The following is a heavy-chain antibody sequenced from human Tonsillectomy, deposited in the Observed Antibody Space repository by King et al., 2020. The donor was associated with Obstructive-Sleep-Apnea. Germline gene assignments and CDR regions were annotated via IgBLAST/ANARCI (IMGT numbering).Heavy chain of an antibody. J-gene: IGHJ6*02. D-gene: IGHD5-12*01. V-gene: IGHV1-69*09. CDR1: GGTFSNYA. CDR2: IIPILGVA. CDR3: ASGPTLIVADIKYYYYGMDD. Sequence: VQLVQSGAEVKKPGSSVKVSCKASGGTFSNYAISWVRQAPGQGLEWMGGIIPILGVANYAQKFQGRVTIAADTSTSTAYMELSSLRSEDTAVYYCASGPTLIVADIKYYYYGMDDWGQGTTVTVSS.